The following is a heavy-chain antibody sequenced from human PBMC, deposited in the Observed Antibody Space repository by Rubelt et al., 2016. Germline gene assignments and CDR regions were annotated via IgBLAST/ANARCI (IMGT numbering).Heavy chain of an antibody. Sequence: QDSGSGLEWVSSISSSSSYIYYADSVKGRFTISRDNAKNSLYLQMNSLRAEDTAVYYCARDVPASLFGYYYYGMDVWGQGTTVTVSS. J-gene: IGHJ6*02. CDR3: ARDVPASLFGYYYYGMDV. V-gene: IGHV3-21*01. CDR2: ISSSSSYI. D-gene: IGHD2-2*01.